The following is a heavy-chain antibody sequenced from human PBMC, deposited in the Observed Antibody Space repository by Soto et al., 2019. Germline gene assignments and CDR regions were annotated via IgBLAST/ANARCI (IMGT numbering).Heavy chain of an antibody. Sequence: QVQLVQSGAEVKKPGASVKVSCKASGYTFTSYAISWVRQAPGQGLEWMGWINVYNGNTKYAQKFQGRVTMTTDTATSTVYMELRSLTSDDTGVYYCARDGVAVTTGISGYWGQGTLVTVSS. CDR2: INVYNGNT. D-gene: IGHD4-4*01. V-gene: IGHV1-18*01. CDR1: GYTFTSYA. J-gene: IGHJ4*02. CDR3: ARDGVAVTTGISGY.